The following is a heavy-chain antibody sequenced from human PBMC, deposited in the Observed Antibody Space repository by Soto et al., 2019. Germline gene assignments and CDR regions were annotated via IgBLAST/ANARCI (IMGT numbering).Heavy chain of an antibody. D-gene: IGHD3-22*01. CDR3: ARGDYFDRRFDY. CDR1: GFTFSSYW. V-gene: IGHV3-7*03. J-gene: IGHJ4*02. Sequence: PVGSLRLSCAASGFTFSSYWMNWVRQAPGRGLEWVADIKQDETEKYYVDSVKGRFTISRDNAKNSLCLQMDSLRAEDTAVYYCARGDYFDRRFDYWGQGTLVTVSS. CDR2: IKQDETEK.